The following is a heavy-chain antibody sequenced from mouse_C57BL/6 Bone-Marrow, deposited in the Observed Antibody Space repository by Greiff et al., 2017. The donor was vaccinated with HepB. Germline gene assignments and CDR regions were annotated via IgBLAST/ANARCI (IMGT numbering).Heavy chain of an antibody. V-gene: IGHV1-50*01. CDR3: ARDDYYGSSYDAMDY. CDR2: IDPSDSYT. J-gene: IGHJ4*01. D-gene: IGHD1-1*01. CDR1: GYTFTSYW. Sequence: QVQLQQPGAELVKPGASVKLSCKASGYTFTSYWMPWVKQRPGQGLEWIGEIDPSDSYTNYNQKFKGKATLTVDTSSSTAYMQLSSLTSEDSAVYYCARDDYYGSSYDAMDYWGQGTSVTVSS.